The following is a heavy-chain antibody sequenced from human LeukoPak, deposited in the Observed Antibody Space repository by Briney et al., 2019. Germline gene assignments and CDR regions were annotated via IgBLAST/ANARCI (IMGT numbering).Heavy chain of an antibody. CDR2: IYSGGST. D-gene: IGHD3-10*02. CDR1: GFTLCSNY. CDR3: ANPYYVNALDI. Sequence: PGGCLRLSCAASGFTLCSNYMTWVRQAPRKRLEWGSVIYSGGSTYYSASVKGRSTISRDKSKNTLYLQINGLRPQHTALYYCANPYYVNALDIWGQGKVVTVSS. V-gene: IGHV3-66*01. J-gene: IGHJ3*02.